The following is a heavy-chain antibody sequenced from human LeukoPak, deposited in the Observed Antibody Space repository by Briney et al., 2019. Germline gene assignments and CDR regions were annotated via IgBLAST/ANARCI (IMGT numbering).Heavy chain of an antibody. Sequence: GGSLRLSCAASGFSFRTYAMNWVRQAPGKGLEWVSTISSNGGSTYFTDSVKGRFTISRDNSKNTLYLQMNSLRAEDTAIYYCSSKLFGDYWGQGTLVTVPS. V-gene: IGHV3-23*01. CDR1: GFSFRTYA. CDR2: ISSNGGST. J-gene: IGHJ4*02. CDR3: SSKLFGDY. D-gene: IGHD2-21*01.